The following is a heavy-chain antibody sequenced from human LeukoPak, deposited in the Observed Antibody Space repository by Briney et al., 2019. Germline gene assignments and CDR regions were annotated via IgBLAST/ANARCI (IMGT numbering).Heavy chain of an antibody. CDR3: ARAGAVDTYDSSGWSLGDAFDI. CDR2: ISAYNGNT. J-gene: IGHJ3*02. V-gene: IGHV1-18*01. Sequence: GASVKVSCKASGYTFTSYGISWVRQAPGQGLEWMGWISAYNGNTNYAQKLQGRVTMTTDTSTSTAYMELRSLRSDDTAVYYCARAGAVDTYDSSGWSLGDAFDIWGQGTMVTVSS. D-gene: IGHD3-22*01. CDR1: GYTFTSYG.